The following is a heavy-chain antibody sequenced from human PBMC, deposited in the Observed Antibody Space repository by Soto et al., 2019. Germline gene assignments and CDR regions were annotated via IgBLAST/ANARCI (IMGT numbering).Heavy chain of an antibody. CDR2: IYPGDSRT. J-gene: IGHJ4*02. V-gene: IGHV5-51*01. Sequence: LGESLKISCMGSGYSFTTDWIGWVRQMPGKGLEWMGVIYPGDSRTRYSPPFPGRVTISADKSISTAYLQWNSLKASVTAMYYCATRRFSSPESRKWGQGTLVAVSS. CDR1: GYSFTTDW. D-gene: IGHD3-10*01. CDR3: ATRRFSSPESRK.